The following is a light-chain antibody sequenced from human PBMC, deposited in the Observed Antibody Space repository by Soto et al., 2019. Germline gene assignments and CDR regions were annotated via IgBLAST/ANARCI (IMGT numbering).Light chain of an antibody. CDR3: MQSTHWPPLT. J-gene: IGKJ4*01. CDR2: KVS. Sequence: DVVMTQSPLSLPVTLGQPASISCRSSQSLVHSDGNTYLNWFQQRPGQSPRRLIYKVSYRDSGVPDRFSGSGSGTDFTLKISRVEAEDVGMYYCMQSTHWPPLTFGGGTKVEIK. V-gene: IGKV2-30*02. CDR1: QSLVHSDGNTY.